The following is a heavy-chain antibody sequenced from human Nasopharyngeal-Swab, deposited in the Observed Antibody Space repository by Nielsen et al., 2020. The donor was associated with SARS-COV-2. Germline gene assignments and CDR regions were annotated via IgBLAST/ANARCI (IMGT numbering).Heavy chain of an antibody. V-gene: IGHV3-7*01. CDR2: INHDGSQK. J-gene: IGHJ1*01. CDR1: DFTFSHYW. D-gene: IGHD6-13*01. CDR3: ARESSAADY. Sequence: GESLKISCGASDFTFSHYWMSWVRQAPGKGLEWVANINHDGSQKYYVDSVKGQFTISRDNSKNSIYLQMDRLRVEDTAVYYCARESSAADYWGQGTLVTVSS.